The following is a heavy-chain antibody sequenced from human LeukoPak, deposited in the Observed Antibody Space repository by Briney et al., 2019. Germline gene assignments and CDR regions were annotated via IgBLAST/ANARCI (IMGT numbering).Heavy chain of an antibody. Sequence: PSETLSLTCTVSGGSISSYYWSWIRQPPGKGLEWIGYIYYSGSTNYNPSLKSRVTISVDTSKNQFSLKLSSVTAADTAVYYCARPTRRYSYGPIDYWGQGTRVTVSS. D-gene: IGHD5-18*01. CDR2: IYYSGST. J-gene: IGHJ4*02. CDR1: GGSISSYY. V-gene: IGHV4-59*01. CDR3: ARPTRRYSYGPIDY.